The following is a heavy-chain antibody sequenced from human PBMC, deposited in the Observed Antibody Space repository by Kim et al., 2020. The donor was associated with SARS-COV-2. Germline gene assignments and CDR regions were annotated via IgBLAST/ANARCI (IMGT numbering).Heavy chain of an antibody. CDR2: TYYRSKWYN. Sequence: SQTLSLTCAISGDSVSSNSAAWNWIRQSPSRGLEWLGRTYYRSKWYNDYAVSVKSRITINPDTSKNQFSLQLNSVTPEDTAVYYCARSPRMVVVPAAIRAFDIWGQGTMVTVSS. CDR3: ARSPRMVVVPAAIRAFDI. V-gene: IGHV6-1*01. J-gene: IGHJ3*02. CDR1: GDSVSSNSAA. D-gene: IGHD2-2*02.